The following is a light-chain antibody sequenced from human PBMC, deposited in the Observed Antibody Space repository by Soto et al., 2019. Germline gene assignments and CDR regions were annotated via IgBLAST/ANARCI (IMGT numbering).Light chain of an antibody. CDR3: QKYNSAPYT. J-gene: IGKJ2*01. V-gene: IGKV1-27*01. CDR2: AAS. CDR1: QGISNF. Sequence: DIQMTQSPSSLSASVGDRVTITCRASQGISNFLAWYQQKPGKVPKLLLYAASTLPSGVPSRFSGTASGTYFTLTISSLQPEDVATYYCQKYNSAPYTLGQGTKLEI.